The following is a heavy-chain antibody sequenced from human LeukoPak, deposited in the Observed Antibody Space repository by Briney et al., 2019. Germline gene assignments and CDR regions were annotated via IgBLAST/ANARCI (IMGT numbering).Heavy chain of an antibody. CDR1: GFTLSSYG. J-gene: IGHJ4*02. V-gene: IGHV3-30-3*01. CDR2: ISYDGSNK. Sequence: GRSLRLSCAASGFTLSSYGMHWVRQAPGKGLEWMAFISYDGSNKYYIDSVKGRFTISRDNSKNTLYLQMNTLRPEDTAVYYCAAGVDYWGQGTLVTVSS. D-gene: IGHD2-8*01. CDR3: AAGVDY.